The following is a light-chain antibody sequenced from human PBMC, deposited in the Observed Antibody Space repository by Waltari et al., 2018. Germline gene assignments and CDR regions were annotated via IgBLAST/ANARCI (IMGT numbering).Light chain of an antibody. CDR1: SSNIGSNV. J-gene: IGLJ3*02. Sequence: QSVLTQPPSASGTPGQRVTISCSGSSSNIGSNVVNWYQQVPGTTPKLLIYRNGQRPAGVPDRFSGSKSGTSASLAISGLRPEDDAEYYCASWDDSLNGRWEFGGGTKVTVL. CDR2: RNG. CDR3: ASWDDSLNGRWE. V-gene: IGLV1-44*01.